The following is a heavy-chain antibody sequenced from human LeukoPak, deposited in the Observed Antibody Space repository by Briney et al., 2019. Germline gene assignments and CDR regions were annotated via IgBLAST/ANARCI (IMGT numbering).Heavy chain of an antibody. V-gene: IGHV1-46*01. CDR2: INPSGGST. D-gene: IGHD3-9*01. CDR3: ARDGGDYDILTGYYDY. Sequence: ASVKVSCKASGYTFTSYYMHWVRQAPGPGLEWMGIINPSGGSTSYAQKFQGRVTMTRDTSTSTVYMELSSLRSEDTAVYYCARDGGDYDILTGYYDYWGQGTLVTVSS. CDR1: GYTFTSYY. J-gene: IGHJ4*02.